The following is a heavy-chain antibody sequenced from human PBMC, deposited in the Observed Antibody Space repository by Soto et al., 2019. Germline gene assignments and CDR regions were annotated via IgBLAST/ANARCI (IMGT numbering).Heavy chain of an antibody. Sequence: QVQLVESGGGSVKPGGSLRLSCAASGFTFSDYYMAWIRQAPGKGLEWVSYVSSRSITINYADSVKGRFTISRDDARNSLYLQMNSLTAEDTAVYYCVRDNGGTFDYWSQGTLVTVSS. J-gene: IGHJ4*02. D-gene: IGHD2-8*01. CDR2: VSSRSITI. CDR3: VRDNGGTFDY. CDR1: GFTFSDYY. V-gene: IGHV3-11*01.